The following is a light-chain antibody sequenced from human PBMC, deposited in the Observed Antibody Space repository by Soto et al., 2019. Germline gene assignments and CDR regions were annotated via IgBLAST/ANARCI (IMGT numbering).Light chain of an antibody. J-gene: IGKJ2*01. CDR3: QQYNSYTYT. CDR2: DAS. CDR1: QSISSW. V-gene: IGKV1-5*01. Sequence: DIQMTQSPSTLSASVGDRVTITCRASQSISSWLAWYQQKPGKAPQLLIYDASSLESGVPSRFSGSGSWTEFTLTISRLQPDDFASYYCQQYNSYTYTFGQGTKLEIK.